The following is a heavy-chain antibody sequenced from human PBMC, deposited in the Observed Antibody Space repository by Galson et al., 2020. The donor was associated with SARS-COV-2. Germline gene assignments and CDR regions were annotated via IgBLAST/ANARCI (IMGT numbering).Heavy chain of an antibody. Sequence: SETLSITCTVSGGSISSSRYSWGWIRQPPGKGLEWIGRIYYSGSTYYNPSLTSRVTISVDTSKNQFSLKVSSVTAAGAAVYYCARSGRGYSYGSVDYGGQGSLVTVSS. CDR1: GGSISSSRYS. V-gene: IGHV4-39*01. D-gene: IGHD5-18*01. CDR3: ARSGRGYSYGSVDY. CDR2: IYYSGST. J-gene: IGHJ4*02.